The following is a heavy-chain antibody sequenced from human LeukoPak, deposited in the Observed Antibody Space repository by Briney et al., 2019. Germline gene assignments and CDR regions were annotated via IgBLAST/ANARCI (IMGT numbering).Heavy chain of an antibody. J-gene: IGHJ5*02. CDR2: IYYSGST. Sequence: SETLSLTCTVSGGSISSSSYYWGWIRQPPGKGLEWIGSIYYSGSTYYNPSLKSRVTISVDTSKNQFSLKLSSVTAADTAVYYCARDGGYCSSTSCYRPYNWFDPWGQGTLVTVSS. CDR1: GGSISSSSYY. CDR3: ARDGGYCSSTSCYRPYNWFDP. V-gene: IGHV4-39*07. D-gene: IGHD2-2*02.